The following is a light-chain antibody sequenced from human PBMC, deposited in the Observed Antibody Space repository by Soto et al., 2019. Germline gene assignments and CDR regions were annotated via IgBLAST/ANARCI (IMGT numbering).Light chain of an antibody. CDR3: QQYGSSPPYT. CDR1: QSVSNNY. V-gene: IGKV3-20*01. Sequence: EVVLTQSPGTLSLSPGERATLSCRASQSVSNNYLAWYQQKPGQSPKLLIFGSSDRATGIPDRFSGSGSGTDFTLTISSPEPEDFAVYYCQQYGSSPPYTFGQGNKLEIK. J-gene: IGKJ2*01. CDR2: GSS.